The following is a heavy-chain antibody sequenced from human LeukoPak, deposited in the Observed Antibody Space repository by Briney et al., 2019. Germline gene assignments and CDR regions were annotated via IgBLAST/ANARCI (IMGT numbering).Heavy chain of an antibody. J-gene: IGHJ4*02. D-gene: IGHD6-13*01. CDR1: GGSISSGGYS. CDR2: IYYSGT. CDR3: ARADSSSWTVDY. Sequence: SETLSLTCIVSGGSISSGGYSWSWIRQHPGKGLEWIGYIYYSGTHYNPSLKSRVSISVDTSKNQFSLKLSSVTAADTAVYYCARADSSSWTVDYWGQGTLVTVSS. V-gene: IGHV4-31*03.